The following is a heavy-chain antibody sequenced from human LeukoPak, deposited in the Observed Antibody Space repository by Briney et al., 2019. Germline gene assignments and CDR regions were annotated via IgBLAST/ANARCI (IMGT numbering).Heavy chain of an antibody. CDR2: IRLDGSNK. CDR1: GFTFSSSG. D-gene: IGHD3-3*01. CDR3: AKDYDFWSGYYSPTRGYFDY. V-gene: IGHV3-30*02. Sequence: PGGSLRLSCAASGFTFSSSGMHWVRQAPGKGLEWVAFIRLDGSNKYYEDSVKGRFTISRDNSKNTLYLQMNSLRAEDAAVYYCAKDYDFWSGYYSPTRGYFDYWGQGTLVTVSS. J-gene: IGHJ4*02.